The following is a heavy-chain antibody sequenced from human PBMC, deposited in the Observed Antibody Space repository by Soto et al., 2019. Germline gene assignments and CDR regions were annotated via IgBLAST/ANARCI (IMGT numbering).Heavy chain of an antibody. CDR3: ARDSEGYCSGGSCYSGWFDP. V-gene: IGHV3-74*01. J-gene: IGHJ5*02. CDR2: INSDGSST. D-gene: IGHD2-15*01. Sequence: GGSLRLSCAASGFTFCSYWMHWVRQAPGKGLVWVSRINSDGSSTSYADSVKGRFTISRDNAKNTLYLQMNSLRAEDTAVYYCARDSEGYCSGGSCYSGWFDPWGQGTLVTVSS. CDR1: GFTFCSYW.